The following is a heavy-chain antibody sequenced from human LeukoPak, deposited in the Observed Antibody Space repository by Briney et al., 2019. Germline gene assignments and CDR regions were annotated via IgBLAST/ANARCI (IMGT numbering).Heavy chain of an antibody. J-gene: IGHJ4*02. V-gene: IGHV4-38-2*01. CDR3: ARLRGLRYFDWLLPRFDY. CDR2: IYHSGST. Sequence: SETLSLTCAVSGYSISSGYYWGWIRQPPGKGLEWIGSIYHSGSTNYNPSLKSRVTISVDTSKNQFSLKLSSVTAADTAVYYCARLRGLRYFDWLLPRFDYWGQGTLVTVSS. CDR1: GYSISSGYY. D-gene: IGHD3-9*01.